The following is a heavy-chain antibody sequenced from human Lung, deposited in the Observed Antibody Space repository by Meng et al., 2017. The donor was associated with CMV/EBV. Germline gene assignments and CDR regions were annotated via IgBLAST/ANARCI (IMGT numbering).Heavy chain of an antibody. D-gene: IGHD1-1*01. CDR2: ISGTSGTT. CDR3: AKDDDRRYYSMDV. Sequence: GGSLRLSCAASGFTFSNYHMSWVRQAPGKGLEWVSTISGTSGTTYYADSVKGRFTISRDISTNTLYLQMNSLRDEDTALYYCAKDDDRRYYSMDVWGQGTTVTVSS. V-gene: IGHV3-23*01. CDR1: GFTFSNYH. J-gene: IGHJ6*02.